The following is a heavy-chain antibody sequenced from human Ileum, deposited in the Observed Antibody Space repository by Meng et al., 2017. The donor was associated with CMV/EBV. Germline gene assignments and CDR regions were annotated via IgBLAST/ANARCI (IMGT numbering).Heavy chain of an antibody. J-gene: IGHJ4*02. Sequence: QVQLQESGPGLVKPSETLSLTCTVSGGSIRNYYWSWIRQPVGKGLEWIGRIYTGGSPNYNPSLYSRVTMSLDTSKNQFSLKLNSVTAADTAVYYCARLNYYDSREFDYWGQGTLVTVSS. CDR1: GGSIRNYY. D-gene: IGHD3-22*01. CDR2: IYTGGSP. V-gene: IGHV4-4*07. CDR3: ARLNYYDSREFDY.